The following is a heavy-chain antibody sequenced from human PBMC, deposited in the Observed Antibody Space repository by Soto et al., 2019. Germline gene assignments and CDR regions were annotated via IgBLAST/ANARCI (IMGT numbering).Heavy chain of an antibody. CDR3: ARGLGYCSGGSCYYYYGMDD. D-gene: IGHD2-15*01. J-gene: IGHJ6*02. V-gene: IGHV1-18*01. CDR1: GYTFTSYG. Sequence: GASVKVSCKASGYTFTSYGISWVRQAPGQGLEWMGWISAYNGNTNYAQKLQGRVTMTTDTSTSTAYMELRSLRSDDTAVYYCARGLGYCSGGSCYYYYGMDDWGQGTTVTVSS. CDR2: ISAYNGNT.